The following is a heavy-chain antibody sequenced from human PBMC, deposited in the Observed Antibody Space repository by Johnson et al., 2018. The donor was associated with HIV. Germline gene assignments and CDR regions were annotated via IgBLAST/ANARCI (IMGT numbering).Heavy chain of an antibody. D-gene: IGHD1-26*01. CDR3: AREVSLRVGATLPPSYAFDI. V-gene: IGHV3-20*04. J-gene: IGHJ3*02. Sequence: VQLVESGGSVVRPGGSLRLSCAASGFTFDNFAMSWVRQAPGKGLEWVSGINWNGGSTSYADSVKGRFTISRANAKTSLYLQVNSLGAEDTALYYCAREVSLRVGATLPPSYAFDIWGQGTLVSVSS. CDR2: INWNGGST. CDR1: GFTFDNFA.